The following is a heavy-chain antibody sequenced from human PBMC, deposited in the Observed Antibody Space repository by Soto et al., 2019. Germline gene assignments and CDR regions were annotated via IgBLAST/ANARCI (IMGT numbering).Heavy chain of an antibody. D-gene: IGHD3-22*01. CDR2: ISGSGGST. V-gene: IGHV3-23*01. CDR1: GFTFSSYA. CDR3: AKRTYYYDSSGYYLTP. J-gene: IGHJ5*02. Sequence: GGSLRLSCAASGFTFSSYAMSWVRQAPGKGLEWVSAISGSGGSTYYADSVKGRFTISRDNSKNTLYLQMNSLRAEDTAVYYCAKRTYYYDSSGYYLTPWGQGTLVTVSS.